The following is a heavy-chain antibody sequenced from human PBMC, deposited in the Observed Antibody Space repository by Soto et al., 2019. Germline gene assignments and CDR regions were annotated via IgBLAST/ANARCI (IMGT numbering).Heavy chain of an antibody. V-gene: IGHV3-23*01. CDR2: ISGSDDST. CDR3: AKRSSSSTFDY. Sequence: EVQLLESGGGLVQPGESLRLSCAASGFTFSSYAMSWVRQAPGKGLEWVSVISGSDDSTYYADSVKGRFTISRDNSKNTLYLQMNSLRAEDTAVDDCAKRSSSSTFDYWGQGTLVTVSS. J-gene: IGHJ4*02. CDR1: GFTFSSYA. D-gene: IGHD6-6*01.